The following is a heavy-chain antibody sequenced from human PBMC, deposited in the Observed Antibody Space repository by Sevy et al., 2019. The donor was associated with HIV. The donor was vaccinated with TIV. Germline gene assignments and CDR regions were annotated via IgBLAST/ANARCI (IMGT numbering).Heavy chain of an antibody. CDR2: ISGSGGGT. D-gene: IGHD3-3*01. CDR3: AKGQGFWSGYIHLFDH. CDR1: GFTFSGYA. J-gene: IGHJ4*02. V-gene: IGHV3-23*01. Sequence: GGSLRLSCEASGFTFSGYAMNWVRQAPGKGLEWVSTISGSGGGTTYADSVKGRFSISRDNSKNTLYLQMNSLRAEDTALYYCAKGQGFWSGYIHLFDHWGQGTLVTVSS.